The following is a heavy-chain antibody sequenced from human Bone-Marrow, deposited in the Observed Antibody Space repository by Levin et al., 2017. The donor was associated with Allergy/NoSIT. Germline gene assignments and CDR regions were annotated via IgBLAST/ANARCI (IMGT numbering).Heavy chain of an antibody. Sequence: GGSLRLSCAASGFTFNTYEMNWVRQAPGKGLEWLSYITTSGSTMYYADSAKGRFTISRDNAKNSLYLQMNSLRADDTAVYYCARDGAIFGGDNYFDYWGQGTLVTVSS. CDR2: ITTSGSTM. J-gene: IGHJ4*02. CDR3: ARDGAIFGGDNYFDY. D-gene: IGHD3-3*01. V-gene: IGHV3-48*03. CDR1: GFTFNTYE.